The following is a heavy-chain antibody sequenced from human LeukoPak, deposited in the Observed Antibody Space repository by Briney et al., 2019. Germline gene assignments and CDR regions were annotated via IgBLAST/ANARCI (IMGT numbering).Heavy chain of an antibody. CDR3: ARAGPSSSWHQFDY. CDR2: IYSGGRT. Sequence: PGGSLRLSCAASGFTFSSYEMNWVRQAPGKGLEWVSVIYSGGRTYYADSVKGRFTISRDNSKNTLYLQMNSLRAEETAVYYYARAGPSSSWHQFDYWGQGTLVTVSS. CDR1: GFTFSSYE. V-gene: IGHV3-66*01. D-gene: IGHD6-13*01. J-gene: IGHJ4*02.